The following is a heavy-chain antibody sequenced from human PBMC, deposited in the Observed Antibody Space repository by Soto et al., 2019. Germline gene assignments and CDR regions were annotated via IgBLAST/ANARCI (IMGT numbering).Heavy chain of an antibody. Sequence: PSETLSLTCTVSGGSISSGGYYWSWIRQHPGKGLEWIGYIYYSGSTYYNPSLKSRVTISVDTSKNQFSLKLSSVTAADTAVYYCARDHFIPSGALDPWGQGTLVTVSS. CDR2: IYYSGST. CDR3: ARDHFIPSGALDP. CDR1: GGSISSGGYY. J-gene: IGHJ5*02. V-gene: IGHV4-31*03. D-gene: IGHD2-15*01.